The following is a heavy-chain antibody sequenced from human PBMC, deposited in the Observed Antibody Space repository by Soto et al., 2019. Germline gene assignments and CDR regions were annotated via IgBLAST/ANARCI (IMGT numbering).Heavy chain of an antibody. CDR1: GFTFSSYA. CDR3: AKGHRAHYDSSGYSYYFDY. Sequence: EVQLLESGGGLVQPGGSLRLSCAASGFTFSSYAMSWVRQSPGKGLEWVSAISGSGDSTNYADSVKGRFTISRDNSKNTLYLQMNSLRAEDTDVYYCAKGHRAHYDSSGYSYYFDYWGQGTLVTVSS. CDR2: ISGSGDST. D-gene: IGHD3-22*01. J-gene: IGHJ4*02. V-gene: IGHV3-23*01.